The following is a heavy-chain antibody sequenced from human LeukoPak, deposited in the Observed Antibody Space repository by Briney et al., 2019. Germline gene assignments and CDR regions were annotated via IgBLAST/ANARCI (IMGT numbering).Heavy chain of an antibody. Sequence: SETLSLTCTVSGDSITSGNYYWTWIRQPAGTGLEWIGRISASGTTNYNPSLKSRVTISLDTSKDQFSLKLSSVTATDTAVYYCARDRNGDFFDYWGQGALVTVSS. D-gene: IGHD2-21*02. CDR1: GDSITSGNYY. CDR2: ISASGTT. CDR3: ARDRNGDFFDY. V-gene: IGHV4-61*02. J-gene: IGHJ4*02.